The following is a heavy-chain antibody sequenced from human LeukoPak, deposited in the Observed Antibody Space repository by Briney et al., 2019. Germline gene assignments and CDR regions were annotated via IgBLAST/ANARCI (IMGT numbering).Heavy chain of an antibody. Sequence: GASVKVSCKASGGTFNNYAFSWVRQAPGQGLEWMGGIIPIFDTAHYAQKFQGRVTITADESTSTAYMELSSLRSEDTAVYYCARGYCSSTSCYDLDPWGQGTLVTVSS. D-gene: IGHD2-2*01. CDR3: ARGYCSSTSCYDLDP. CDR2: IIPIFDTA. V-gene: IGHV1-69*13. J-gene: IGHJ5*02. CDR1: GGTFNNYA.